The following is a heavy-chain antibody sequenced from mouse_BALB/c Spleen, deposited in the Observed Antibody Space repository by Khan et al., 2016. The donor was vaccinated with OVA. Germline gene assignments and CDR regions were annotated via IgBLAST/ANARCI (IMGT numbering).Heavy chain of an antibody. D-gene: IGHD3-3*01. J-gene: IGHJ3*01. CDR1: GYSFTSDYA. CDR3: SGGRAY. CDR2: ITYSGRT. V-gene: IGHV3-2*02. Sequence: EVQLQESGPGLVKPSQSLSLTCTVTGYSFTSDYAWNWIRQFPGNRLEWMGYITYSGRTSYTPSLKSRISITRDTSKNQFFLQLNSVTIDDTATYYCSGGRAYWGQGTLVTVSA.